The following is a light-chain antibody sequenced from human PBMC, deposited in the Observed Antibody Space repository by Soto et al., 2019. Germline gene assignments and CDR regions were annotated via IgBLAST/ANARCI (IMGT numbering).Light chain of an antibody. V-gene: IGKV3-15*01. J-gene: IGKJ2*01. Sequence: EIAMTQSPATLSVSPGARATLSCRASQSVSSNLAWYQQKPGQAPRLLIYGASTRATGIPARFSGSGSGTEFTLTISSLQSEDFAVYYCQQYNNWPPYTFGQGTKLEIK. CDR3: QQYNNWPPYT. CDR2: GAS. CDR1: QSVSSN.